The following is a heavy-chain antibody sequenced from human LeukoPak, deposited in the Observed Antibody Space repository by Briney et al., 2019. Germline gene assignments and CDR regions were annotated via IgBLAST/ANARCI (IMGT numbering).Heavy chain of an antibody. CDR2: INHSGTT. CDR3: ARGPQSRFDY. V-gene: IGHV4-34*01. CDR1: GGSFSGYY. Sequence: SETLSLTCAVYGGSFSGYYWSWIRQPPGKGLEWIGEINHSGTTNYNPSLKSRVTISVDTSKNQFSLKLTSVPAADTAVYYCARGPQSRFDYWGQGTLVTVSS. J-gene: IGHJ4*02.